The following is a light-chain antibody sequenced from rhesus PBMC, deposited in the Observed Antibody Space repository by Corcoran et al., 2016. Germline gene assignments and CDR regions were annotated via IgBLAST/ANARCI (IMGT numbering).Light chain of an antibody. CDR3: QHYYSTPYS. Sequence: DIQMTQSPSSLSASVGDRVTITCRASQGITNDLAWYPQKPGETPNLLIYEASSLQIGIPSRFTGSGSVTDFTLTSSSLQSEDFATYYCQHYYSTPYSFGQGTKVEIK. V-gene: IGKV1-25*01. CDR1: QGITND. CDR2: EAS. J-gene: IGKJ2*01.